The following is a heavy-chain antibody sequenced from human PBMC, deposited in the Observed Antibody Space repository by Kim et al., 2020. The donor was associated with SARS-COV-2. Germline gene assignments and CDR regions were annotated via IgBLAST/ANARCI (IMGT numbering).Heavy chain of an antibody. J-gene: IGHJ5*02. CDR2: INPNSGGR. V-gene: IGHV1-2*02. CDR3: ARDSNHFIWFGELPNWFDP. CDR1: GYTFTGYY. Sequence: ASVKVSCKASGYTFTGYYMHWVRQAPGQGLEWMGWINPNSGGRNYAQKFQGRVTMTRDTSISTAYMELSRLRSDDTAVYYCARDSNHFIWFGELPNWFDPWGQGTLVTVSS. D-gene: IGHD3-10*01.